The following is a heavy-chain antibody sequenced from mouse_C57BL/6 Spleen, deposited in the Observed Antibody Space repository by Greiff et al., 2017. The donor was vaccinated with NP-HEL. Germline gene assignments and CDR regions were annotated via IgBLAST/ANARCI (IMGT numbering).Heavy chain of an antibody. CDR1: GFTFSDYY. Sequence: EVKVEESEGGLVQPGSSMKLSCTASGFTFSDYYMAWVRQVPEKGLEWVANINYDGSSTYYLDSLKSRFIISRDNAKNILYLQMSSLKSEDTATYYCARDSYPHWYFDVWGTGTTVTVSS. J-gene: IGHJ1*03. V-gene: IGHV5-16*01. CDR3: ARDSYPHWYFDV. CDR2: INYDGSST.